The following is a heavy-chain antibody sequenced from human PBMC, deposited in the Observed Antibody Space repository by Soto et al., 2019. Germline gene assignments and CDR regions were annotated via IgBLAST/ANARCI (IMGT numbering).Heavy chain of an antibody. Sequence: EVQLVESGGGLVQPGRSLRLSCAASGFTFDDYAMHWVRQAPGKGLEWVSGISWNSGSIGYADSVKGRFTISRDNTKNSLYLQMNSLRAEDTALYYCAKAKTGTSDYYCGMDVWGQGTTVTVSS. CDR1: GFTFDDYA. D-gene: IGHD1-7*01. J-gene: IGHJ6*02. CDR2: ISWNSGSI. CDR3: AKAKTGTSDYYCGMDV. V-gene: IGHV3-9*01.